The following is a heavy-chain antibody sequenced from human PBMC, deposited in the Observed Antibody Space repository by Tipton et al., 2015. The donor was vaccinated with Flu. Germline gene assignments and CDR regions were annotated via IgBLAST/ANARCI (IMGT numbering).Heavy chain of an antibody. CDR3: AKLGPYDTSGYDAFDI. Sequence: TLSLTCTVSGGSISSPNWWSWVRQSSGKGLEWIGEVYYSGRVTYNPSLKSRVTISIDNSKNLFSLNVSSVTAADTAIYYCAKLGPYDTSGYDAFDIWGPGTMVTVSS. CDR2: VYYSGRV. D-gene: IGHD3-22*01. CDR1: GGSISSPNW. V-gene: IGHV4-4*02. J-gene: IGHJ3*02.